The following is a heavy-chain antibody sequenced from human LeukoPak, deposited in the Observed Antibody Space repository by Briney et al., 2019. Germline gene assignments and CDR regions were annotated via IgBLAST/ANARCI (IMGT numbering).Heavy chain of an antibody. J-gene: IGHJ5*02. Sequence: GGSLRLSCEASGFTFDDYAMHWVRQAPGKGLEWVSGITWNSGTIGYADSVKGRFTISRDNAKNSLYLQMNSLRVEDTALYYCAKDYGSGANWFDPWGQGTLVTVSS. CDR3: AKDYGSGANWFDP. V-gene: IGHV3-9*01. CDR1: GFTFDDYA. D-gene: IGHD3-10*01. CDR2: ITWNSGTI.